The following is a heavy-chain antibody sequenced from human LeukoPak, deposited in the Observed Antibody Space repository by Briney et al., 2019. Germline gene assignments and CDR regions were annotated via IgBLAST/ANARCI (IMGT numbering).Heavy chain of an antibody. V-gene: IGHV3-48*02. CDR3: VRVSGYSGTWYVDY. J-gene: IGHJ4*02. D-gene: IGHD6-13*01. Sequence: PGGSLRLSCAASGFTFSSYSMNWVRQAPGKGLEWVSHISSGSGSISYADSVKGRFTISRDNAKNSLYLQMNSLRDEDTAVYYCVRVSGYSGTWYVDYWGQGTLVTVSS. CDR2: ISSGSGSI. CDR1: GFTFSSYS.